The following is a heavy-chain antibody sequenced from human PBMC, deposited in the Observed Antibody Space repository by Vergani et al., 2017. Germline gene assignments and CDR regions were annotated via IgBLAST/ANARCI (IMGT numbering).Heavy chain of an antibody. J-gene: IGHJ4*02. CDR1: GFTFSSYW. CDR2: IKQDGSEK. CDR3: ARYDFWSGYYNGYYFDY. Sequence: EVQLLESGGGLVQPGGSLRLSCAASGFTFSSYWMSWVRQAPGKGLEWVANIKQDGSEKYYVDSVKGRFTISRDNAKNSLYLQMNSLRAEDTAVYYCARYDFWSGYYNGYYFDYWGQGTLVTVSS. V-gene: IGHV3-7*01. D-gene: IGHD3-3*01.